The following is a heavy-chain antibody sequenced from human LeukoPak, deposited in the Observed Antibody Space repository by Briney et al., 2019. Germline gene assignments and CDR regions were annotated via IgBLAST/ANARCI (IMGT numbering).Heavy chain of an antibody. V-gene: IGHV3-66*01. CDR3: ARAQGRGFDY. J-gene: IGHJ4*02. CDR1: GFNVSSSF. CDR2: IYSGGTT. Sequence: GGSLRLSCAASGFNVSSSFLSWVRQAPGKGLEYVSVIYSGGTTYYADPVKGRFTISRDNSKNTVHLQMNSLRAEDTAVYYCARAQGRGFDYWGQGTLVTVSA.